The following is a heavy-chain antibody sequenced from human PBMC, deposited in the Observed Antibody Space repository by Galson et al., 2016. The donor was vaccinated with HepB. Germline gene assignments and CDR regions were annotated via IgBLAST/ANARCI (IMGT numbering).Heavy chain of an antibody. J-gene: IGHJ4*02. CDR3: ARQGYCSGGRCYTYYFDY. V-gene: IGHV5-10-1*01. CDR2: IDPSDSYT. Sequence: SGAEVKKPGESLRVSCKGSGYSFTNYWISWVRQMPGKGLEWMGRIDPSDSYTNYSPSFQGHVTFSADKSISTAYLQWSSLKASDTAMYYCARQGYCSGGRCYTYYFDYWGQGTPVTVSS. D-gene: IGHD2-15*01. CDR1: GYSFTNYW.